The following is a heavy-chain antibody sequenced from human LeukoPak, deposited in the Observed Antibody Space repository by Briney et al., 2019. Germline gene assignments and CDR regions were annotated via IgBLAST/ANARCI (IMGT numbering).Heavy chain of an antibody. CDR2: IYHSGST. V-gene: IGHV4-30-2*01. Sequence: PSQTLSLTCAVSGGSISSGGYSWSWIRQPPGKGLEWIGYIYHSGSTYYNPSLKSRVTISVDTSKNQFSLKLSSVTAADTAVYYCARDPGRRYFDLWGRGTLVTVSS. CDR1: GGSISSGGYS. J-gene: IGHJ2*01. CDR3: ARDPGRRYFDL.